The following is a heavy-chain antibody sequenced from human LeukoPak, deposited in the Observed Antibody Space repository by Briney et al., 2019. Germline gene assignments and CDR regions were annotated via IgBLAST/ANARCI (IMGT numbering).Heavy chain of an antibody. CDR1: GYTFTSYD. V-gene: IGHV1-8*01. CDR3: ASQREGYCSSTSCNWFDP. D-gene: IGHD2-2*01. Sequence: ASVKVSCKASGYTFTSYDINWVRQATGQGLEWMGWMNPNSGNTGYAQKFQGRVTMTRNTSISTAYMELSSLRSEDTAVYYCASQREGYCSSTSCNWFDPWGQGTLVTVSS. CDR2: MNPNSGNT. J-gene: IGHJ5*02.